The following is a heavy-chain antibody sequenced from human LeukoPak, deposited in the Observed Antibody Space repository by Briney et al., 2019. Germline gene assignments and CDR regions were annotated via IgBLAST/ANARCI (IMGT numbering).Heavy chain of an antibody. CDR1: GFTFNDYA. Sequence: GGSLRLSCATSGFTFNDYAMYWVRQAPGKGLEWVSGISWNSRSIAYADSVKGRFTISRDNAKNSLYLQMNSLRAEDMALYYCAKEGSSWSTFDYWGQGTLVTVSS. J-gene: IGHJ4*02. V-gene: IGHV3-9*03. CDR2: ISWNSRSI. CDR3: AKEGSSWSTFDY. D-gene: IGHD6-13*01.